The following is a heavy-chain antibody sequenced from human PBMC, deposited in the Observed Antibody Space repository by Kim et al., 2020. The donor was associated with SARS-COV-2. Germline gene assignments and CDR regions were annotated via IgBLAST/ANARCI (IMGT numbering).Heavy chain of an antibody. J-gene: IGHJ4*02. CDR3: ARASQLLNFDY. CDR2: A. V-gene: IGHV1-69*01. D-gene: IGHD2-2*01. Sequence: ANYAQKFQGGVTITADESTSTAYMELSSLRSEDTAVYYCARASQLLNFDYWGQGTLVTVSS.